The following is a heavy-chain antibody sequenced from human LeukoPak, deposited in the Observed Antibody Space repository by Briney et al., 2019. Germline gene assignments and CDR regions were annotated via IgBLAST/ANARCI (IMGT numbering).Heavy chain of an antibody. D-gene: IGHD1-7*01. CDR1: GYNFDRYG. CDR3: ARDLEHCRNIIYSNSAH. CDR2: ISTYNGNT. J-gene: IGHJ4*02. Sequence: ASVKVSCKGSGYNFDRYGVNWVRQAPGQGLEWVGWISTYNGNTFCAQKFEGRVTMTTDTSTNTVYMDLRSLRSDDTAVYYCARDLEHCRNIIYSNSAHWGQGTLVTVSS. V-gene: IGHV1-18*04.